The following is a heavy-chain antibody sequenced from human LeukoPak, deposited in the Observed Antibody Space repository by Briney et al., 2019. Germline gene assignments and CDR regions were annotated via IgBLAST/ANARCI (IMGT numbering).Heavy chain of an antibody. V-gene: IGHV3-30*04. D-gene: IGHD6-19*01. CDR3: ARDPVLRIAVAGSYFDY. Sequence: GGSLRLSCAASGFTFSSYAMHWVRRAPGKGLEWVAVISYDGSNKYYADSVKGRFTISRDNSKNTLYLQMNSLRAEDTAAYYCARDPVLRIAVAGSYFDYWGQGTLVTVSS. CDR1: GFTFSSYA. J-gene: IGHJ4*02. CDR2: ISYDGSNK.